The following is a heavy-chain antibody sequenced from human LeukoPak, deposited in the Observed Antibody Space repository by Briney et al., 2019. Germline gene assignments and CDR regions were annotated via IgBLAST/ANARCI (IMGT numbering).Heavy chain of an antibody. D-gene: IGHD3-10*01. CDR2: IYYSGST. Sequence: SETLSLTCTVSGGSISSYYWSWIRQPPGKGLEWIGYIYYSGSTNYNPSLKSRVTISVDTSKNQFSLKPSSVTAADTAVYYCARPPDGSGSYYPFDYWGQGTLVTVSS. J-gene: IGHJ4*02. CDR1: GGSISSYY. CDR3: ARPPDGSGSYYPFDY. V-gene: IGHV4-59*08.